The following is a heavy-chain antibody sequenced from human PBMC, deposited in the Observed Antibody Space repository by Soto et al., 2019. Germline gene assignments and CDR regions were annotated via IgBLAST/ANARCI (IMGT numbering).Heavy chain of an antibody. CDR3: ARLSRADCSGGSCYYYGMDV. CDR2: IYYSGST. V-gene: IGHV4-31*03. D-gene: IGHD2-15*01. Sequence: KTSETLSLTCTVSGGSISSGGYYWSWIRQHPGKGLEWIGYIYYSGSTYYNPSLKSRVTISVDTSKNQFSLKLSSVTAADTAVYYCARLSRADCSGGSCYYYGMDVWGQGTTVTVSS. J-gene: IGHJ6*02. CDR1: GGSISSGGYY.